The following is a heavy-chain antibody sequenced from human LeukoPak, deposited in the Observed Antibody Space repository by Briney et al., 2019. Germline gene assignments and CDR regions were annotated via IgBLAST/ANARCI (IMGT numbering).Heavy chain of an antibody. Sequence: SETLSPTCTVSGGSISSYYWSWIRQPPGKGLEWIGYTNYSGSTNYNPSLKSRVTISVDTSKNQFSLKLRSVTAADTAVYYCVRGGGWDAWFDPWGQGTLVTVSS. J-gene: IGHJ5*02. D-gene: IGHD6-19*01. CDR3: VRGGGWDAWFDP. CDR1: GGSISSYY. CDR2: TNYSGST. V-gene: IGHV4-59*01.